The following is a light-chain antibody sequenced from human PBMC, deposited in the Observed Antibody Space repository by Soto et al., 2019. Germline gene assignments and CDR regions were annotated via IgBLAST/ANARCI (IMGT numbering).Light chain of an antibody. CDR2: DAS. J-gene: IGKJ4*01. CDR3: QQYASSPLT. CDR1: QSVGRNY. V-gene: IGKV3-20*01. Sequence: EIVLTQSPGTLSVSPGERATLSCRASQSVGRNYLAWYQQKPGQAPRLLIYDASSRATGIPDRFSGSGSGTDFTLTISRLEPEDFAVYSCQQYASSPLTLGGGTKVE.